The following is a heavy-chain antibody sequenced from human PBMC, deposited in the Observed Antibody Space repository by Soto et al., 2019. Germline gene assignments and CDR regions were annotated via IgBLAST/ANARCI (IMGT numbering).Heavy chain of an antibody. Sequence: QLQLRESGSGLVKPSQTLCLTCAVSGGSISSDGYSWSWIRQPPGKGLEWIGYIYHSGSTYYNPSLKSRVTISVDRSKNQFSLKLSSVTAADTAVYYCASSHAGAHITAAVHWGQGTLVTVSS. CDR1: GGSISSDGYS. J-gene: IGHJ4*02. CDR2: IYHSGST. D-gene: IGHD6-13*01. CDR3: ASSHAGAHITAAVH. V-gene: IGHV4-30-2*01.